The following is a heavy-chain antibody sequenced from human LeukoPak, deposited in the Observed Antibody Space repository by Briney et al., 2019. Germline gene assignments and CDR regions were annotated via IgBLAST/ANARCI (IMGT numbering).Heavy chain of an antibody. J-gene: IGHJ4*02. CDR3: ARDPPFRGCSSTSCLNGHDY. D-gene: IGHD2-2*01. CDR2: INPNSGGT. CDR1: GYTFTGYY. V-gene: IGHV1-2*02. Sequence: ASVKVSCKASGYTFTGYYMHWVRQAPGQGLEWMGWINPNSGGTNYAQKFQGRVTMTRDTSISTAYMELSRLRSDDTAVYYCARDPPFRGCSSTSCLNGHDYWGQGTLVTVSS.